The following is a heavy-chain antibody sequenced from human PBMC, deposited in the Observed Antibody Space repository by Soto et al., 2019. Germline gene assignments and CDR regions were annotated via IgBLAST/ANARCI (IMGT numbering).Heavy chain of an antibody. CDR1: GGSFNRHT. V-gene: IGHV1-8*01. CDR2: MSPNSGKT. CDR3: ARGIDAGVDY. D-gene: IGHD1-26*01. Sequence: QVQLVQSGAEVRKPGSSVRVSCKASGGSFNRHTISWVRQAPGQGLEWMGWMSPNSGKTGYAQKFQGRVTMTRDTSISTAYMELSSLTSEDTALYYCARGIDAGVDYWGQGTLVTVSS. J-gene: IGHJ4*02.